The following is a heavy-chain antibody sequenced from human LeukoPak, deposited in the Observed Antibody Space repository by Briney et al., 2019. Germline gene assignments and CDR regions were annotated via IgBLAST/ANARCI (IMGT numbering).Heavy chain of an antibody. V-gene: IGHV3-30*04. CDR1: GFTFSSYA. Sequence: GSLRLSCAASGFTFSSYAMHWVRQAPGKGLEWVAVISYDGSNKYYADSVKGRFTISRDNSKNTLYLQMNSLRAEDTAVYYCAKDLYSSGWYRRSVAFDIWGQGTMVTVSS. D-gene: IGHD6-19*01. CDR2: ISYDGSNK. CDR3: AKDLYSSGWYRRSVAFDI. J-gene: IGHJ3*02.